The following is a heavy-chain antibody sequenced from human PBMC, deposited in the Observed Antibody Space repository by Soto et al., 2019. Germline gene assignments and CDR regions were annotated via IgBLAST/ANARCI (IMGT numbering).Heavy chain of an antibody. CDR2: INTYNGNP. J-gene: IGHJ4*01. V-gene: IGHV1-18*01. CDR3: ARGADPTYFDI. CDR1: GYTFTNYG. Sequence: QVQLVQSGAEVKKPGASVKVSCKASGYTFTNYGVSWVRQAPGQGLEWMGWINTYNGNPNYEEKFQGRVTVTTDTPTSTAYMELRSLRSDETDVYYCARGADPTYFDIWGHGTLVTVSS. D-gene: IGHD6-25*01.